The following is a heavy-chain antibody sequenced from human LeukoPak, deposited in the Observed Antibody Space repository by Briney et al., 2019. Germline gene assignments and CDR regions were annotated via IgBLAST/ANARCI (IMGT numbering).Heavy chain of an antibody. J-gene: IGHJ4*02. D-gene: IGHD3-22*01. CDR2: IYSGGST. V-gene: IGHV3-53*01. CDR3: ARDYYYDSSGYYYD. CDR1: GFTVSSNY. Sequence: GGSLRLSCAASGFTVSSNYMSWVRKAPGKGLEWVSVIYSGGSTYYADSVKGRFTISRDNSKNTLYLQMNSLRAEDTAVYYCARDYYYDSSGYYYDWGQGTLVTVSS.